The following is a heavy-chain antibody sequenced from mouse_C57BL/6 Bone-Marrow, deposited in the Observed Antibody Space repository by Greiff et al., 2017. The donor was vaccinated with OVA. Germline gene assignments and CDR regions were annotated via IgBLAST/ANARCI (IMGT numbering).Heavy chain of an antibody. CDR2: ISYSGST. Sequence: EVQRVESGPGMVKPSQSLSLTCTVTGYSITSGYDWHWIRHFPGNKLEWMGYISYSGSTNYNPSLKSRISITHDTSKNHFFLKLNSVTTEDTATYYCARGILRAMDYWGQGTSVTVSS. CDR1: GYSITSGYD. J-gene: IGHJ4*01. CDR3: ARGILRAMDY. V-gene: IGHV3-1*01.